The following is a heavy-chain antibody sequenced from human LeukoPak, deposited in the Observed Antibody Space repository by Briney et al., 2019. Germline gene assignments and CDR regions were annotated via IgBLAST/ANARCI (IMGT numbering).Heavy chain of an antibody. J-gene: IGHJ6*04. D-gene: IGHD3-10*01. CDR2: INHSGST. V-gene: IGHV4-34*01. CDR1: GGSSSGYY. CDR3: ATRYYGSGSWGIYGMDV. Sequence: PSETLSLTCAVYGGSSSGYYWSWIREPPGKGLEWRGEINHSGSTNYNPSLKSRVTISVDTSKNQFSLKLSSVTAADTAVYYCATRYYGSGSWGIYGMDVWGKGTTVTVSS.